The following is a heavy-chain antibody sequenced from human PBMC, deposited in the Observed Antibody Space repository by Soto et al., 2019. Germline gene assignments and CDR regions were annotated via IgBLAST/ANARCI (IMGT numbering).Heavy chain of an antibody. J-gene: IGHJ5*02. Sequence: QVQLVQSGAEVKKPGASVKVSCKASGYTFTSYAMHWVRQAPGQRLEWMGWINAGNGNTKYSQKFQGRVTITRDTSASTAYMELSSLRSEDTAVYYCAGARGSGWNSPWFDPWGQGTLVTVSS. D-gene: IGHD6-19*01. CDR1: GYTFTSYA. V-gene: IGHV1-3*01. CDR2: INAGNGNT. CDR3: AGARGSGWNSPWFDP.